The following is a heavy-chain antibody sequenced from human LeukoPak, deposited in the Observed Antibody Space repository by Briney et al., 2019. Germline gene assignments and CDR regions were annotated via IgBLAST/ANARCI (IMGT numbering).Heavy chain of an antibody. CDR3: AIDYYGSGTANYYFDY. J-gene: IGHJ4*02. CDR2: INDSGST. CDR1: GGSFSGYY. D-gene: IGHD3-10*01. V-gene: IGHV4-34*01. Sequence: SETLSLTCAVYGGSFSGYYWSWIRQPPGKGLEWIGEINDSGSTNYNPSLKSRVTISVNAPKNQFSLKLSSVTAADTAVYYCAIDYYGSGTANYYFDYWGEGTLVTVSS.